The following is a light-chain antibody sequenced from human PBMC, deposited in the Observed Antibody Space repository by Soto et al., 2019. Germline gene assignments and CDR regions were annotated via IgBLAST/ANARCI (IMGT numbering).Light chain of an antibody. V-gene: IGLV2-14*01. CDR2: EVT. J-gene: IGLJ2*01. Sequence: QPSLTLPASVSGSRGQSITMSCAGTRDDIGAYDYVSWYQQHPGNAPKLLVYEVTNRPSGVSDRFSGSTSGNTASLTISGLQAEDEADYYCKSYTNSSAVVFGGGTKVTVL. CDR3: KSYTNSSAVV. CDR1: RDDIGAYDY.